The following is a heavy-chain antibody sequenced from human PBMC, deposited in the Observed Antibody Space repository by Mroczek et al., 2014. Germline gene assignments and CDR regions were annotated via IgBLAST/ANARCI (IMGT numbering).Heavy chain of an antibody. V-gene: IGHV4-4*07. J-gene: IGHJ4*02. D-gene: IGHD1-1*01. Sequence: QVQLVESGPGLVKPSETLSLTCTVSGGSISSYYWSWIRQPAGKGLEWIGRIYTSGSTNYNPSLKSRVTMSVDTSKNQFSLKLSSVTAADTAVYYCARSERWAGVGYFDYWGQGTLVTVSS. CDR1: GGSISSYY. CDR3: ARSERWAGVGYFDY. CDR2: IYTSGST.